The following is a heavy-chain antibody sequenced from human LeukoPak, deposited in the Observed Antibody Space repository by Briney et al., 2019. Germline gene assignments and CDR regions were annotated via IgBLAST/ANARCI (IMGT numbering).Heavy chain of an antibody. CDR2: INSDGSST. CDR1: GFTFSSYW. Sequence: GGSLRLSCAASGFTFSSYWMHWVRQAPGKGLVWVSRINSDGSSTSYADSVKGRFTISRDNAKNTLYLQMNSLRAEDTAVYYCARRQVEVVVITTDYFDYWGQGTLVTVSS. V-gene: IGHV3-74*01. CDR3: ARRQVEVVVITTDYFDY. D-gene: IGHD3-22*01. J-gene: IGHJ4*02.